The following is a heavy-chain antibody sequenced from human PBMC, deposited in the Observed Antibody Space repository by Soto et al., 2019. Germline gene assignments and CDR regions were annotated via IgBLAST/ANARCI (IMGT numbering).Heavy chain of an antibody. D-gene: IGHD3-3*01. CDR2: IYHSGST. CDR3: ARLTYDFWSGGFFDY. Sequence: PSETLSLTCAVSGGSISSGGYSWSWIRQPPGKGLEWIGYIYHSGSTYYNPSLKSRVTISVDRSKNQFSLKLSSVTAADTAVYYCARLTYDFWSGGFFDYWGQGTLVTVSS. V-gene: IGHV4-30-2*01. CDR1: GGSISSGGYS. J-gene: IGHJ4*02.